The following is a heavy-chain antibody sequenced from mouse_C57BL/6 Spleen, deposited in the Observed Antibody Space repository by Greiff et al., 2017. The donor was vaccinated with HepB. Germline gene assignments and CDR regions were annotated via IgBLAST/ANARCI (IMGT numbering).Heavy chain of an antibody. CDR2: ISYDGSN. V-gene: IGHV3-6*01. Sequence: EVKLQESGPGLVKPSQSLSLTCSVPGYSITSGYYWNWIRQFPGNKLEWMGYISYDGSNNYNPSLKNRITITRDTSKNQFFLKLNSVTTEDTATYYCAREGLNWFAYWGQGTLVTVSA. J-gene: IGHJ3*01. CDR1: GYSITSGYY. D-gene: IGHD1-3*01. CDR3: AREGLNWFAY.